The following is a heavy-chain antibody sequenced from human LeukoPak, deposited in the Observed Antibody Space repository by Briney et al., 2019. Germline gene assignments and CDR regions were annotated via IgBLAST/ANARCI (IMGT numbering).Heavy chain of an antibody. Sequence: ASVKVSCKASGGTFSSYAISWVRQAPGQGLEWMGRIIPILGIANYAQKFQGRVTITADKSTSTAYMELSGLRSEDTAVYYCARDRDSSSWYRNWFDPWGQGTLVTVSS. CDR3: ARDRDSSSWYRNWFDP. J-gene: IGHJ5*02. CDR1: GGTFSSYA. V-gene: IGHV1-69*04. D-gene: IGHD6-13*01. CDR2: IIPILGIA.